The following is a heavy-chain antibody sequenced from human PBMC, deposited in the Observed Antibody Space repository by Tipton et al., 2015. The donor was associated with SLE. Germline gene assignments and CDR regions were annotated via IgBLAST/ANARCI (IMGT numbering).Heavy chain of an antibody. D-gene: IGHD2-21*02. J-gene: IGHJ5*02. CDR3: APRGGVTDETNMGFDP. CDR1: GFTVSSNY. Sequence: GSLRLSCAASGFTVSSNYMSWVRQAPGKGLEWVSVIYSGGSTYYADSVKGRFTVSRHNSKNTLYLQMNSLRAEDTAVYYCAPRGGVTDETNMGFDPWGQGTLVTVSS. CDR2: IYSGGST. V-gene: IGHV3-53*04.